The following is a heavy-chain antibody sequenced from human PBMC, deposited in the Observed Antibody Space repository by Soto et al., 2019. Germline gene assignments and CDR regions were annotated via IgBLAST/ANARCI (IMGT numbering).Heavy chain of an antibody. Sequence: QIQLVQSGAEVKKPGASVKVSCKASGYTFSSYHITWVRQAPGQGLEWMGWISAYNGNTNYAQNLQGRVTMTTDPSTRTAYMELRSLRYADTAVYYCARDLPPVDYWGQGTLVTVSS. CDR3: ARDLPPVDY. CDR2: ISAYNGNT. J-gene: IGHJ4*02. CDR1: GYTFSSYH. V-gene: IGHV1-18*01.